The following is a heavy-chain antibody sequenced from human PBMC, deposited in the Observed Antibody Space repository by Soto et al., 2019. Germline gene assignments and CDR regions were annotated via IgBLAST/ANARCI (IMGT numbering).Heavy chain of an antibody. D-gene: IGHD3-16*01. V-gene: IGHV2-5*02. CDR3: VHKGGGDRILDY. Sequence: QITLKESGPALVKPTQTLTLTCTFSGFSLSTSGVGVGWIRQPPGEALEWLALIYWDDYKHFSPSLESRLTIPKDPSKNQVVLTMTKQDPVDTATYFCVHKGGGDRILDYWGQGTLVTVSS. CDR1: GFSLSTSGVG. CDR2: IYWDDYK. J-gene: IGHJ4*02.